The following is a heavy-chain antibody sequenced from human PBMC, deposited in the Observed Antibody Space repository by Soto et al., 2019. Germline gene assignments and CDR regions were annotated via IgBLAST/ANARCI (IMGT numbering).Heavy chain of an antibody. CDR3: TADIHYDSSGLREA. Sequence: AGGSLRLSCTASGFTFGDYAMSWVRQAPGKGLEWVGFIRSKAYGGTTEYAASVKGRFTISRDDSKSIAYLQMNSLKTEDTAVYYCTADIHYDSSGLREAWGQGTLVTVSS. J-gene: IGHJ5*02. CDR2: IRSKAYGGTT. D-gene: IGHD3-22*01. V-gene: IGHV3-49*04. CDR1: GFTFGDYA.